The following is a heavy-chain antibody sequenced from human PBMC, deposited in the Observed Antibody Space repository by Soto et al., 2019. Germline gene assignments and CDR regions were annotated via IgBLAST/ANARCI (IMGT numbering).Heavy chain of an antibody. D-gene: IGHD3-10*01. CDR1: GGSISSSSYY. V-gene: IGHV4-39*01. CDR2: IYYSGST. Sequence: QLQLQESGPGLVKPSETLSLTCTVSGGSISSSSYYWGWIRQPPGKGLEWIGSIYYSGSTYYNPSLKSRVTISVDTSKNQFSLKLSSVTAADTAVYYCARQITMVRGYCMDVWGQGTTFTVSS. CDR3: ARQITMVRGYCMDV. J-gene: IGHJ6*02.